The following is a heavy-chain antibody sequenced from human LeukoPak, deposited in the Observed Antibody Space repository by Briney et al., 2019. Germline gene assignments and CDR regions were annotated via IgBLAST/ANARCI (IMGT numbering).Heavy chain of an antibody. J-gene: IGHJ5*02. CDR3: ARDGMEGSYAPGWFDP. CDR1: GYTFTRYG. D-gene: IGHD1-14*01. CDR2: ISAYNGNT. V-gene: IGHV1-18*01. Sequence: ASVKVSCKASGYTFTRYGISWVRQAPGQGPEWMGWISAYNGNTNYAQKLKGRVTMTTDTSTSTAYMELRSLRSEDTAVHYCARDGMEGSYAPGWFDPWGQGTLVTVSS.